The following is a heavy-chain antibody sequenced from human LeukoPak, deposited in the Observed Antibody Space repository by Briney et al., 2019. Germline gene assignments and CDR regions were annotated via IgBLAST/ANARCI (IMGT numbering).Heavy chain of an antibody. V-gene: IGHV4-38-2*02. CDR1: GYSISSGDY. Sequence: MSSETLSLTCTVSGYSISSGDYWGWIRQPPGKGLEWIGSIYHTGTTYYNPSLKSRVTISVDTSKNQFSLKLSSVTAADTAVYYCARGWSILPGGDWFDPWGQGTPVTVSS. D-gene: IGHD3-3*02. CDR2: IYHTGTT. CDR3: ARGWSILPGGDWFDP. J-gene: IGHJ5*02.